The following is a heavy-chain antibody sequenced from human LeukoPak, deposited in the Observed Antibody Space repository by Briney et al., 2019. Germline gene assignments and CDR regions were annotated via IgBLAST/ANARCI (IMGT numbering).Heavy chain of an antibody. CDR3: ARAYDSSGYYRYNWFDP. D-gene: IGHD3-22*01. J-gene: IGHJ5*02. V-gene: IGHV1-69*13. CDR1: GGTFISYA. Sequence: ASVKVSCKASGGTFISYAISWVRQAPGQGLAWMGGIIHIFGTANYAQKFQGRVTITADESTRTAYMELSSLRSEDTAVYYCARAYDSSGYYRYNWFDPWGQGTLVTVSS. CDR2: IIHIFGTA.